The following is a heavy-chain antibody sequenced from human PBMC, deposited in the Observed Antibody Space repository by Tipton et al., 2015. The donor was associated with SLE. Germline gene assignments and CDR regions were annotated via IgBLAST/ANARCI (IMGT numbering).Heavy chain of an antibody. CDR2: IYHSGST. CDR1: GYSISSGYY. D-gene: IGHD3-9*01. V-gene: IGHV4-38-2*01. J-gene: IGHJ6*03. Sequence: TLSLTCAVSGYSISSGYYWGWIRQPPGKGLEWIGSIYHSGSTYYNPSLKSRVTISVDTSKNQFSLKLSSVTAADTAVYYCARGLDRWLNYYYYYYMDVWGKGTTVTVSS. CDR3: ARGLDRWLNYYYYYYMDV.